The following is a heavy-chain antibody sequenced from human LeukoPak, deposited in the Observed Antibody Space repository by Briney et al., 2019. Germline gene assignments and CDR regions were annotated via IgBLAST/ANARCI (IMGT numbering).Heavy chain of an antibody. CDR3: ARGPTNYGDYYDY. J-gene: IGHJ4*02. V-gene: IGHV4-59*12. CDR2: IYYSGST. D-gene: IGHD4-17*01. Sequence: SETLSLTCTVSGGSISSYYWSWIRQPPGKGLEWIGYIYYSGSTNYNPSLKSRVTISVDTSKNQFSLKLSSVTAADTAVYYCARGPTNYGDYYDYWGQGTLVTVSS. CDR1: GGSISSYY.